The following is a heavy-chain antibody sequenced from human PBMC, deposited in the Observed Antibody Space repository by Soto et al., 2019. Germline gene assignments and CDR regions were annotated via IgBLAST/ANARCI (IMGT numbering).Heavy chain of an antibody. CDR2: MNYNNGNT. D-gene: IGHD3-22*01. CDR1: GYTFTSYD. CDR3: ARDYYDRRVTNFDY. Sequence: QVQLVQSGAEVKKPGASVKVSCKASGYTFTSYDINWVRQATGQGLEWMGWMNYNNGNTGYAQKFQGRVTLTRSTSISTAYMELSSLRYEDTAVYYCARDYYDRRVTNFDYWGQGTLVTVSS. V-gene: IGHV1-8*01. J-gene: IGHJ4*02.